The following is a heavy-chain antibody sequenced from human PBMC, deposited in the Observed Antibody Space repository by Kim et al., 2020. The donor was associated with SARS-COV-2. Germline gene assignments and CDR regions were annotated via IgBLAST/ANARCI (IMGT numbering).Heavy chain of an antibody. CDR1: GYSFTSYW. J-gene: IGHJ6*02. D-gene: IGHD4-17*01. CDR2: IDPSDSYT. Sequence: GESLKISCKGSGYSFTSYWISWVRQMPGKGLEWMGRIDPSDSYTNYSPSFQGHVTISADKSISTAYLQWSSLKASDTAMYYCATLFVGDSPYYYYYGMDVWGQGTTVTVSS. CDR3: ATLFVGDSPYYYYYGMDV. V-gene: IGHV5-10-1*01.